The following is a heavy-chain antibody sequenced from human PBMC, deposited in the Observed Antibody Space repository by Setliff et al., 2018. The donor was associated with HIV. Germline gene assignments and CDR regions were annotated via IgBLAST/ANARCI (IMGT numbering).Heavy chain of an antibody. J-gene: IGHJ3*02. Sequence: SETLSLTCTVSGASIGRRSDCWGWIRPPPGKGLEWIGSFYYSWNTYYNPSIKSRVTISVDTSMNQFSLKLSAVTPADTAVYYCARHSSTLVVGVPERDDAFDIWGQGTMVTVSS. V-gene: IGHV4-39*01. D-gene: IGHD3-22*01. CDR3: ARHSSTLVVGVPERDDAFDI. CDR1: GASIGRRSDC. CDR2: FYYSWNT.